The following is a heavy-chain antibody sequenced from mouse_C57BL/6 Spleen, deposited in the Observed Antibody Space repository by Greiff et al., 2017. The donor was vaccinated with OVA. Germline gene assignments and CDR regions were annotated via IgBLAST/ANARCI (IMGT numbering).Heavy chain of an antibody. CDR3: ASSYGYGDSWFAY. CDR2: IYPGDGDT. Sequence: QVQLQQSGAELVKPGASVKISCKASGYAFSRYWMNWVKQRPGKGLEWIGQIYPGDGDTNYNGKFKGKATLTADKSSSTAYMQLSSLTSEDSAVYFCASSYGYGDSWFAYWGQGTLVTVSA. V-gene: IGHV1-80*01. CDR1: GYAFSRYW. D-gene: IGHD2-2*01. J-gene: IGHJ3*01.